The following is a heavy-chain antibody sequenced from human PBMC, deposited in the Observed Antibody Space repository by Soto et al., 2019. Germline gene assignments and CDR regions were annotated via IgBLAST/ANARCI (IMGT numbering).Heavy chain of an antibody. CDR1: GGSFSGYY. J-gene: IGHJ6*02. CDR3: ARGSGYCSGGSCNSPTDYYGMDV. D-gene: IGHD2-15*01. CDR2: INHSGCT. V-gene: IGHV4-34*01. Sequence: KPSETLSLTCAVYGGSFSGYYWSWIRQPPGKGLEWIGEINHSGCTNYNPSLKSRVTISVDTSKNQFSLKLSSVTAADTAVYYCARGSGYCSGGSCNSPTDYYGMDVWGQGTTVTVSS.